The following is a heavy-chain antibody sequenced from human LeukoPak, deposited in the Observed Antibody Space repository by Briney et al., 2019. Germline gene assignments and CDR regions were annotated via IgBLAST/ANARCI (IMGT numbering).Heavy chain of an antibody. J-gene: IGHJ4*02. D-gene: IGHD5-18*01. Sequence: GGSLRLSCAASGFTFSSYSLNWVRQAPGKGLEWVSCITSNIYTYYADSVRGRFTISRDNSQNSVYLVMNSLRAEGTAVYYCARERDTSMVALDSWGQGTLVTVSS. V-gene: IGHV3-21*06. CDR1: GFTFSSYS. CDR3: ARERDTSMVALDS. CDR2: ITSNIYT.